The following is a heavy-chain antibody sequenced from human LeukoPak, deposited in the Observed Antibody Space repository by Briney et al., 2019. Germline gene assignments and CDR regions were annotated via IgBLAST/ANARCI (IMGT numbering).Heavy chain of an antibody. V-gene: IGHV5-51*01. CDR1: GYSFTSYW. D-gene: IGHD3-3*01. CDR3: ARLSTRLLDH. CDR2: IYPGDSET. Sequence: GESLKISCKGSGYSFTSYWIGWVRQVPGKGLDWRGIIYPGDSETRYSPSFQGQVTMSVDKSINTAYLHCASLKASHTAIYFCARLSTRLLDHWGQGTRVTVSS. J-gene: IGHJ4*02.